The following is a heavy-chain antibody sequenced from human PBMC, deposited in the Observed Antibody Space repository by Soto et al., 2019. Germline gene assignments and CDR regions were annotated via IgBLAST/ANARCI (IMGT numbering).Heavy chain of an antibody. D-gene: IGHD1-1*01. CDR1: GYSFTTYY. J-gene: IGHJ4*02. Sequence: GASVKVSCKTSGYSFTTYYIYWVRQAPGQGLEWMGIFNPSGGRTSYAQKFQDRVTMTRDTSTSTVYMELSSLRSEDTAVYYCARATLGLLWERLPDYWGQGTLVTVSS. CDR3: ARATLGLLWERLPDY. CDR2: FNPSGGRT. V-gene: IGHV1-46*01.